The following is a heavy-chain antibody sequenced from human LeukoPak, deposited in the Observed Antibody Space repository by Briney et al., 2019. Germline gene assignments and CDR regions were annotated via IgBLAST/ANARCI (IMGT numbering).Heavy chain of an antibody. J-gene: IGHJ3*02. Sequence: GGSLRLSCAASGFTFSSYSMNWVRQAPGKGLEWVSSISSSSYIYYADSVKGRFTISRDNAKNSLYLQMNSLRAEDTAVYYCARELYYYDSSGYYLGAFDIWGQGTMVTVSS. V-gene: IGHV3-21*01. CDR1: GFTFSSYS. CDR2: ISSSSYI. D-gene: IGHD3-22*01. CDR3: ARELYYYDSSGYYLGAFDI.